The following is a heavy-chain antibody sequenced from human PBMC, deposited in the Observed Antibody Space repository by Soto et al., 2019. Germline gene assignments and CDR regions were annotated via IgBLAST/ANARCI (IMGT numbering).Heavy chain of an antibody. CDR2: ISSSSSYI. J-gene: IGHJ4*02. CDR1: GFTFSSYS. D-gene: IGHD6-19*01. CDR3: ARDRVPLGIAVAATDY. Sequence: PGGSLRLSCAASGFTFSSYSMNWVRQAPGKGLEWVSSISSSSSYIYYADSVKGRFTISRDNAKNSLYLQMNSLRAEDTAVYYCARDRVPLGIAVAATDYWGQGTLVTVSS. V-gene: IGHV3-21*01.